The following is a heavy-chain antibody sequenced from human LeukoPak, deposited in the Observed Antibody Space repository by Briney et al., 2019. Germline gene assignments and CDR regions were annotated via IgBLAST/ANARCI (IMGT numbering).Heavy chain of an antibody. J-gene: IGHJ5*01. CDR2: IYYSGTI. CDR3: ARGTIFGAATNWFDS. V-gene: IGHV4-59*01. CDR1: GGSMSGYY. D-gene: IGHD3-3*01. Sequence: PSETLSLTSTVSGGSMSGYYWSWIRQSPGKGLEWIAYIYYSGTINYNPYLKSRATISVDTSKNQFSLKLSSVTAADTAVYYCARGTIFGAATNWFDSWGQGTLVIVSS.